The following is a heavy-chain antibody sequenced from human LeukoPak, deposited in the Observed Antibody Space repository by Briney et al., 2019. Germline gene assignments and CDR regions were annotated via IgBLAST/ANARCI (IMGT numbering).Heavy chain of an antibody. J-gene: IGHJ4*02. CDR3: AKGSEFRYFDWRIDS. CDR2: IYYSGST. Sequence: PSETLSLTSTVPGGSISRYHWSSIRQPPGKGLEWIGYIYYSGSTNYNPSLKSRVTISIDTSKNQFSLKLTSVTAADTAVYYCAKGSEFRYFDWRIDSWGQGTLVTVSS. D-gene: IGHD3-9*01. V-gene: IGHV4-59*01. CDR1: GGSISRYH.